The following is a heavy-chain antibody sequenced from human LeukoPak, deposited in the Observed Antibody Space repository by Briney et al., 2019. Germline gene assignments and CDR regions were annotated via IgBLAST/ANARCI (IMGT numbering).Heavy chain of an antibody. D-gene: IGHD2-15*01. J-gene: IGHJ3*02. CDR1: GGSFGDYH. CDR2: IHQRGVT. CDR3: ARVGGYCSGGSCFNAFDI. V-gene: IGHV4-34*01. Sequence: SETLSLTCALSGGSFGDYHWSWIRQPPGKGLEWIGEIHQRGVTTYNPSLKSRVTLSMDASRRQFSLKLSSVTAADTAVYYCARVGGYCSGGSCFNAFDIWGQGTMVTVSS.